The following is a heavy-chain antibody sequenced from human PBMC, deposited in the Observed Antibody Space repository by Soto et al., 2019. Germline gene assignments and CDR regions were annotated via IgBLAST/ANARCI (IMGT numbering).Heavy chain of an antibody. D-gene: IGHD6-19*01. V-gene: IGHV3-48*02. Sequence: EEQLLESGGGLVQPGGSLRLSCAASGFTFSPYSMNWVRQAPGKGLEWVSYIDSSSSTIHYADSVKGRFSISRDNAKNSLWLKMNSLRDEDTDMYYCVRDRFWEQWLGPHDAFELWGQGTLVTVSS. CDR1: GFTFSPYS. J-gene: IGHJ3*01. CDR2: IDSSSSTI. CDR3: VRDRFWEQWLGPHDAFEL.